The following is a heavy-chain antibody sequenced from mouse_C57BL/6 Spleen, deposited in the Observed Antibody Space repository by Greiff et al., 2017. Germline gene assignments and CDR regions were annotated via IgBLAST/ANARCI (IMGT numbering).Heavy chain of an antibody. D-gene: IGHD2-2*01. J-gene: IGHJ4*01. Sequence: QVQLQQSGPGLVAPSQSLSITCTVSGFSLTSYGVSWVRQPPGKGLEWLGVIWGDGSTNYHSALISRLSISKDNSKSQVFLKLNSLQTDDTATYYFAQPVDGYDEGAMDYWGQGTSVTVSS. CDR3: AQPVDGYDEGAMDY. CDR1: GFSLTSYG. CDR2: IWGDGST. V-gene: IGHV2-3*01.